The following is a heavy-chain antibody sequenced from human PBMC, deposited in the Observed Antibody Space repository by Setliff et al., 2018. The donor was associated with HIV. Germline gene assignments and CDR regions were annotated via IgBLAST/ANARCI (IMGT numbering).Heavy chain of an antibody. V-gene: IGHV4-59*08. D-gene: IGHD6-6*01. CDR1: GDSISDYY. CDR3: ARAPPEYSSSSQAFDI. J-gene: IGHJ3*02. Sequence: SETLSLTCNVSGDSISDYYWTWIRQPPGKGLEWIGYIYYSGSTNYNPSLKSRVTISVDTSKNQFSLKLTSVTAADTAVYYCARAPPEYSSSSQAFDIWGQGPKVTVSS. CDR2: IYYSGST.